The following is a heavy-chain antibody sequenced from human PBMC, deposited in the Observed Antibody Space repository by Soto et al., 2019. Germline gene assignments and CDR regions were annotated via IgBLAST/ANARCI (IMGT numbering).Heavy chain of an antibody. V-gene: IGHV3-23*01. CDR2: ISGSGGST. D-gene: IGHD3-22*01. CDR3: AKDGEYYYDSSGYQY. CDR1: GFTFSSYA. Sequence: LRLSCAASGFTFSSYAMSWVRQAPGKGLEWVSAISGSGGSTYYADSVKGRFTISRDNSKNTLYLQMNSLRAEDTAVYYCAKDGEYYYDSSGYQYWGQGTLVTVSS. J-gene: IGHJ4*02.